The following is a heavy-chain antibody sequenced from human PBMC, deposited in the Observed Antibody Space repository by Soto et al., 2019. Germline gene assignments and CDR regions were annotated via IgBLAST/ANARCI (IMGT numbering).Heavy chain of an antibody. J-gene: IGHJ6*02. CDR1: GYTFTGYY. V-gene: IGHV1-2*02. CDR3: ARLEISGSYYYYYYGMDV. Sequence: ASVKVSCKASGYTFTGYYMHWVRQAPGQGLEWMGWINPNSGSTNYAQKFQGRVTMTRDTSISTAYMELSRLRSDDTAVYYCARLEISGSYYYYYYGMDVWGQGTTVTVSS. D-gene: IGHD1-26*01. CDR2: INPNSGST.